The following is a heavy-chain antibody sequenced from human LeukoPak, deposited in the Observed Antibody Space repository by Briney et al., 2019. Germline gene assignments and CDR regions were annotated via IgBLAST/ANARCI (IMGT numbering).Heavy chain of an antibody. D-gene: IGHD3-10*01. CDR3: ARRQVMYYYGSGSYPHFDY. J-gene: IGHJ4*02. CDR2: INHSGST. Sequence: PSETLSLTFAVYGGSFSGYYWSWIRQPPGKGLEWIGEINHSGSTNYNPSLKSRVTISVDTSKNQFSLKLSSVTAADTAVYYCARRQVMYYYGSGSYPHFDYWGQGTLVTVSS. V-gene: IGHV4-34*01. CDR1: GGSFSGYY.